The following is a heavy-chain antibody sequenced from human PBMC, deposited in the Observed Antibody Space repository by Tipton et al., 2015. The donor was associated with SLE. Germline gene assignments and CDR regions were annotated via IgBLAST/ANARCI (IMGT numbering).Heavy chain of an antibody. D-gene: IGHD3-10*01. CDR1: GGTFINYG. V-gene: IGHV1-69*01. J-gene: IGHJ5*02. CDR3: ARAQRFRDLLSSLDP. CDR2: IIPIFDSA. Sequence: QSGAEVKKPGSSVKVSCKASGGTFINYGITWVRQAPGQGLEWMGGIIPIFDSANYAQKFQGRVTITADEFTNTVYMEMNSLRSEDTAVYYCARAQRFRDLLSSLDPWGQGTLITVSP.